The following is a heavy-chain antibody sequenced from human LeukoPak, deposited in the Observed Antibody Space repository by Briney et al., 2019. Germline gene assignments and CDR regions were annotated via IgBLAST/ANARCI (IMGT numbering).Heavy chain of an antibody. J-gene: IGHJ4*02. D-gene: IGHD3-22*01. CDR3: ARAYYYDSSGYYYPHFDY. CDR1: GYTFTGYY. CDR2: INPNSGGT. V-gene: IGHV1-2*02. Sequence: ASVKVSCKASGYTFTGYYMHRVRQAPGQGLEWMGWINPNSGGTNYAQKFQGRVTMTRDTSISTAYMEPSRLRSDDTAVYYCARAYYYDSSGYYYPHFDYWGQGTLVTVSS.